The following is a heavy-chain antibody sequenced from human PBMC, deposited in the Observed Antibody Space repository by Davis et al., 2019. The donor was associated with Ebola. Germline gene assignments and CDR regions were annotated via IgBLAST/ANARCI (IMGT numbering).Heavy chain of an antibody. CDR3: ARDCSSTSYLNWFDP. CDR2: INAGNGNT. D-gene: IGHD2-2*01. Sequence: ASVKVSCKASGYTFTSYAMHWVRQAPGQRLEWMGWINAGNGNTKYSQKFQGRVTITRDTSASTAYMELSSLRSEDTAVYYCARDCSSTSYLNWFDPWGQGTLVTVSS. CDR1: GYTFTSYA. J-gene: IGHJ5*02. V-gene: IGHV1-3*01.